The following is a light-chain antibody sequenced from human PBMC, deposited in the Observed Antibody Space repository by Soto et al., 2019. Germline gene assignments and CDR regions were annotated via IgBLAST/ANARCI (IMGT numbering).Light chain of an antibody. CDR2: GAS. V-gene: IGKV3-20*01. CDR3: QQYHTLPLT. J-gene: IGKJ4*01. CDR1: QSVSSSF. Sequence: EIVLTQSPGTLSLSPGDRAILSCRASQSVSSSFLAWYQQKPGQAPRLLIYGASSRATGIPDRFSGSGSGTDFTLTISRLEPEDFAVYYCQQYHTLPLTFGGGTKVEIK.